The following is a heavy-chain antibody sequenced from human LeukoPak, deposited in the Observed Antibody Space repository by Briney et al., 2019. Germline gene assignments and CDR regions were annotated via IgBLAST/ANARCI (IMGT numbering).Heavy chain of an antibody. CDR2: IYSGGST. V-gene: IGHV3-53*04. CDR1: GFTVSSNY. CDR3: ARGPLTTVTTPYYYYGMDV. J-gene: IGHJ6*02. Sequence: PGGSLRLSCAASGFTVSSNYMNWVRQAPGKGLEWVSVIYSGGSTYYADSVKGRFTISRHNSKNTLYLQMNSLRAEDTAVYYCARGPLTTVTTPYYYYGMDVWGQGTTVTVSS. D-gene: IGHD4-17*01.